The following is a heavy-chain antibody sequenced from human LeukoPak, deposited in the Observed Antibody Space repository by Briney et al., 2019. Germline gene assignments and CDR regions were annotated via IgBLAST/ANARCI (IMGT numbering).Heavy chain of an antibody. CDR1: GFTFSSYW. J-gene: IGHJ4*02. D-gene: IGHD4-17*01. Sequence: GGSLRLSCAASGFTFSSYWMSWVRQAPGKGLEWVANIKQDGSEKYYVDSVKGRFTISRDNAKNSLYLQMNSLRAEDTAVYYCARDARHDYGDYGRFDYWGQGTLVTVSS. V-gene: IGHV3-7*01. CDR3: ARDARHDYGDYGRFDY. CDR2: IKQDGSEK.